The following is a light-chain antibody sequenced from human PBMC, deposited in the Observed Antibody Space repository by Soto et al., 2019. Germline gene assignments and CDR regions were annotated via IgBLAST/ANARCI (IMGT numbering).Light chain of an antibody. CDR2: DVS. V-gene: IGLV2-14*01. Sequence: QSALTQPASVSGSPGQSITISCTGTSSDVGGYIYVSWHQQHPGTAPKLMIYDVSNRPSGVSNRFSGSKSGNTASLTISGLQAEDEDDYYCSSFTSSNTLVFGGGTKVTVL. CDR1: SSDVGGYIY. CDR3: SSFTSSNTLV. J-gene: IGLJ2*01.